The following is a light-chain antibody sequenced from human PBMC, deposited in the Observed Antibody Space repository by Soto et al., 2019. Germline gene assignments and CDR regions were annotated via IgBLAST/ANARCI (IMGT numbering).Light chain of an antibody. J-gene: IGKJ1*01. CDR2: SAS. CDR3: QRYGG. CDR1: QSVSSSY. V-gene: IGKV3-20*01. Sequence: EIVLTQSPGTLSLSPGERATLSCRASQSVSSSYLAWYQQKPGQAPRLLIYSASSRATGIPDRFSGSGSGTDFTLTISRLEPEDFAGYYCQRYGGFGQGTKVDIK.